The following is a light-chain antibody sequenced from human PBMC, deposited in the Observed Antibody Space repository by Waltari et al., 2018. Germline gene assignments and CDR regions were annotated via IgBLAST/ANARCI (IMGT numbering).Light chain of an antibody. J-gene: IGLJ2*01. V-gene: IGLV1-44*01. CDR3: AAWDDSLNVVV. CDR1: SSNIGSNS. CDR2: SSS. Sequence: QSVLTQPPSASGTPGQRVTISCSGGSSNIGSNSVNWYEQPPGTAPKLTISSSSQRPAGVPYRGSGSKSGPSASLAVSGLQSEDEAYYYCAAWDDSLNVVVFGGGTKLSVL.